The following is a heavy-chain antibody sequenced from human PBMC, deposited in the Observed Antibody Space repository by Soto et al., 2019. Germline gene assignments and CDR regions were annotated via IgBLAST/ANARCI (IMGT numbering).Heavy chain of an antibody. D-gene: IGHD6-6*01. J-gene: IGHJ6*02. Sequence: EVQLVESGGGLIQPGGSPKLSCVVSGFTVSSNYMSWVRQAPGKGLEWVSVIYSGGITFYADSVKGRFTISRDNSKNTLYLQMNNLRGEDTAVYHCVRDFGSSSEGGMDVWGQGTTVTVSS. CDR2: IYSGGIT. V-gene: IGHV3-53*01. CDR3: VRDFGSSSEGGMDV. CDR1: GFTVSSNY.